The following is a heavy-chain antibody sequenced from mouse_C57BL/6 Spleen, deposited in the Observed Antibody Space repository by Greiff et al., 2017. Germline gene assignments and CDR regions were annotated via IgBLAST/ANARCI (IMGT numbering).Heavy chain of an antibody. D-gene: IGHD2-2*01. J-gene: IGHJ4*01. Sequence: QVQLQQSGADLMKPGASVKLSCKATGYTFTGYWIEWVKQRPDHGLEWIGEIFPGSGSTNYTEKFKGRATFSGDTSNNTAYMPLSSLTTGDSAMYNCTSSLGCHGYARAGSRAMDYWGQGSSVTVSS. CDR3: TSSLGCHGYARAGSRAMDY. CDR2: IFPGSGST. CDR1: GYTFTGYW. V-gene: IGHV1-9*01.